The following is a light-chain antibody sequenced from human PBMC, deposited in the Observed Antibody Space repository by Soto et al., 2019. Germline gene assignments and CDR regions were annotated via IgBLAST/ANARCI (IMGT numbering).Light chain of an antibody. Sequence: EIVLTQSPATLSVSPGERVTLSCRASQSVDINLAWYQQKPGQAPRLLIYGASTRATDMSGTFSGRGSGTEFTLTMSNLRPEDIAVYYCQQYINWRKTFGQGTKV. CDR3: QQYINWRKT. V-gene: IGKV3-15*01. J-gene: IGKJ1*01. CDR1: QSVDIN. CDR2: GAS.